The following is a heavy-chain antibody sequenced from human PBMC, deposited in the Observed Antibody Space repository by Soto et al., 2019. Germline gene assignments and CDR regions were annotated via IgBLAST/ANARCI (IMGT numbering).Heavy chain of an antibody. D-gene: IGHD2-15*01. Sequence: GGSLRLSCAASGFTFSSYWMSWVRQAPGKGLEWVANIKQDGSEKYYVDSVKGRFTISRDNAKNSLYLQMNSLRAEDTAVYYCAREVLGYCSGGSCYTADYWGQGTLVTVSS. CDR1: GFTFSSYW. V-gene: IGHV3-7*01. CDR3: AREVLGYCSGGSCYTADY. CDR2: IKQDGSEK. J-gene: IGHJ4*02.